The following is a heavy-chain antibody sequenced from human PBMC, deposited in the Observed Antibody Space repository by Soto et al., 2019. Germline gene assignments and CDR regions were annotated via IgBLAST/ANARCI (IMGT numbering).Heavy chain of an antibody. CDR1: GFTFDSYG. Sequence: GGSLRLSCAASGFTFDSYGMSWVRQVPGKGLEWVSGISWNSDIIAYADSVKGRFTISRDNAKNSLYLQMNSLRAEDTALYYCAKDGQFRSYFFDRWGQGTLVTVSS. V-gene: IGHV3-9*01. CDR3: AKDGQFRSYFFDR. CDR2: ISWNSDII. D-gene: IGHD3-10*01. J-gene: IGHJ4*02.